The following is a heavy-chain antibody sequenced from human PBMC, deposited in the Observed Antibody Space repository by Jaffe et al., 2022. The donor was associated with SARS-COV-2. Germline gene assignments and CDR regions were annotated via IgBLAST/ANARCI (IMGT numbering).Heavy chain of an antibody. J-gene: IGHJ4*02. CDR3: ARMIVVVIGSYYFDY. CDR2: IKQDGSEK. CDR1: GFTFSSYW. Sequence: EVQLVESGGGLVQPGGSLRLSCAASGFTFSSYWMSWVRQAPGKGLEWVANIKQDGSEKYYVDSVKGRFTISRDNAKNSLYLQMNSLRAEDTAVYYCARMIVVVIGSYYFDYWGQGTLVTVSS. D-gene: IGHD3-22*01. V-gene: IGHV3-7*01.